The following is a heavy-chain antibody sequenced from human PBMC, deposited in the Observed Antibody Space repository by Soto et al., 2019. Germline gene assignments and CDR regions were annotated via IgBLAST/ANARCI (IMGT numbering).Heavy chain of an antibody. J-gene: IGHJ6*02. CDR1: GYTFTSYA. Sequence: SVQVSCKASGYTFTSYAMHWVRQAPGQRLEWMGWINAGNGNTKYSQKFQGRVTITRDTSASTAYMELSSLRSEDTAVYYCVQSTTGPPYYYYGMDVWGQGTTVTVSS. CDR3: VQSTTGPPYYYYGMDV. CDR2: INAGNGNT. V-gene: IGHV1-3*01. D-gene: IGHD2-2*01.